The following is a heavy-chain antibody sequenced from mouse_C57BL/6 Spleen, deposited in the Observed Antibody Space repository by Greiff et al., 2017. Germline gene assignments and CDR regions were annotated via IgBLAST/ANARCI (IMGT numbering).Heavy chain of an antibody. Sequence: QVQLQQSGPELVKPGASVKISCKASGYAFSSSWMNWVKQRPGKGLEWIGRIYPGDGDTNYNGKFKGKATLTADKSSSTAYMQLSSLTSEDAAVYFCARYGNYLDYWGQGTTLTVSS. D-gene: IGHD2-1*01. CDR3: ARYGNYLDY. V-gene: IGHV1-82*01. J-gene: IGHJ2*01. CDR1: GYAFSSSW. CDR2: IYPGDGDT.